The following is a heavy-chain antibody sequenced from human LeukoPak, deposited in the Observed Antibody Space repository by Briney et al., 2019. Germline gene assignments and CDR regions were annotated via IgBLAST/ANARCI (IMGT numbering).Heavy chain of an antibody. CDR3: ARTSTVTTEYFDL. D-gene: IGHD4-17*01. Sequence: SETLSLTCAVSGGSISSGGYSWSWIRQPPGKGLEWIGYIYHSGSTYYNPSLKSRVTISVDRSKNQFSLKLSSVTAADTAVYYCARTSTVTTEYFDLWGRGTLVTVSS. J-gene: IGHJ2*01. CDR2: IYHSGST. V-gene: IGHV4-30-2*01. CDR1: GGSISSGGYS.